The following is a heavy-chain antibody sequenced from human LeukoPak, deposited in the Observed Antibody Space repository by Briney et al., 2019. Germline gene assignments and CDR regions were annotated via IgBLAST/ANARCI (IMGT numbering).Heavy chain of an antibody. Sequence: GGSLRLSCAASGFTFSSYWMSWVRQAPGKGLEWVANIMQDGSEKYYVDSVKGRFTISRDNAKNSLYLQMNSLRAEDTAVYYCARALDDYVWGSYRYYYDYWGQGTLVTVSS. CDR2: IMQDGSEK. CDR1: GFTFSSYW. J-gene: IGHJ4*02. V-gene: IGHV3-7*01. CDR3: ARALDDYVWGSYRYYYDY. D-gene: IGHD3-16*02.